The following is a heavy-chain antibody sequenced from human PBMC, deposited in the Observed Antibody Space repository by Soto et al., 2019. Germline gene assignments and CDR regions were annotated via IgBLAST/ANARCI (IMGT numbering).Heavy chain of an antibody. Sequence: GASVKVSCKASGGTFSSYAISWVRQAPGQGLEWMGGIIPIFGTANYAQKFQGRVTITADESTSTAYMELSSLRSEDTAVYYCARGRGGGKHYYGMDVWGQGTTVTVSS. CDR3: ARGRGGGKHYYGMDV. CDR2: IIPIFGTA. V-gene: IGHV1-69*13. CDR1: GGTFSSYA. D-gene: IGHD2-15*01. J-gene: IGHJ6*02.